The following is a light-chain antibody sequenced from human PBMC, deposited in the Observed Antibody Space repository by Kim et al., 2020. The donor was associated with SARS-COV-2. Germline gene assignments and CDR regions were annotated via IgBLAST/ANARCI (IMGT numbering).Light chain of an antibody. CDR1: QSVRSN. CDR2: GAS. CDR3: QQYNDGNT. J-gene: IGKJ2*01. V-gene: IGKV3-15*01. Sequence: LSVSPGERATLSCRASQSVRSNLAWYQQKPGQTPRLLIYGASTRATGIPARFTGSGSETEFTLTISSLQSEDFALYYCQQYNDGNTFGQGTKLEI.